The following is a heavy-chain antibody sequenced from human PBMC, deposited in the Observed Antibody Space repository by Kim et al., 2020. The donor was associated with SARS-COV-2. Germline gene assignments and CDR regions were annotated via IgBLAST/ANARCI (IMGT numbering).Heavy chain of an antibody. CDR3: ARDFRIAVAGTLSIFYYYGMDV. Sequence: SETLSLTCTVSGYSISSGYYWGWIRQPPGKGLEWIGSIYHSGSTYYNPSLKSRVTISVDTSKNQFSLKLSSVTAADTAVYYCARDFRIAVAGTLSIFYYYGMDVWGQGTTVTVSS. CDR1: GYSISSGYY. V-gene: IGHV4-38-2*02. J-gene: IGHJ6*02. CDR2: IYHSGST. D-gene: IGHD6-19*01.